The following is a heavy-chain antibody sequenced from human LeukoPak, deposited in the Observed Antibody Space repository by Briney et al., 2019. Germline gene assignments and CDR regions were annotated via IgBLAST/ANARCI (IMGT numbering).Heavy chain of an antibody. CDR3: AKSDYYGASDY. CDR2: IYYSGST. V-gene: IGHV4-59*01. CDR1: GGSISSYY. Sequence: SETLSLTCTVSGGSISSYYWNWIRQSPGKGLEWIGYIYYSGSTSYNPSLKSRVTISVDTFRNQCSLKLTSVTAADTAIYYCAKSDYYGASDYWGQGTLVTVSS. D-gene: IGHD3-10*01. J-gene: IGHJ4*02.